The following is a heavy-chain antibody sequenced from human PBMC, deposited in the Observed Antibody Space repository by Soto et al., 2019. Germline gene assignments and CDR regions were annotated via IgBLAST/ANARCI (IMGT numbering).Heavy chain of an antibody. D-gene: IGHD6-13*01. CDR1: GYTFTSYA. V-gene: IGHV1-3*01. CDR3: ARELIAAAGAFDY. CDR2: INAGNGNT. J-gene: IGHJ4*02. Sequence: ASVKVSCKASGYTFTSYAMHWVRQAPGQRLEWMGWINAGNGNTKYSQKFQGRVTITRDTSASTAYMELSSLRSEDTAVYYCARELIAAAGAFDYWCQGTLVTVSS.